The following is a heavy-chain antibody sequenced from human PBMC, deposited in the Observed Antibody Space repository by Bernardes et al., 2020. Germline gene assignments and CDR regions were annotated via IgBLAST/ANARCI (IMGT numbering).Heavy chain of an antibody. CDR3: AKDYGMTTVTNVGY. V-gene: IGHV3-43*01. J-gene: IGHJ4*02. CDR2: ISWDGGST. CDR1: GFTFDDYT. D-gene: IGHD4-17*01. Sequence: GGSLRLSCAASGFTFDDYTMHWVRQAPGKGLEWVSLISWDGGSTYYADSVKGRFTISRDNSKNSLYLQMNSLRTEDTALYYCAKDYGMTTVTNVGYWGQGTLVTVSS.